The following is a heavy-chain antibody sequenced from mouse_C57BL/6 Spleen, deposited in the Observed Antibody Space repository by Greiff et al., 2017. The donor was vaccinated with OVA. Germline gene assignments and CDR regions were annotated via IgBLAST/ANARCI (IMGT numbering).Heavy chain of an antibody. Sequence: EVQVVESGGGLVQPGGSLKLSCAASGFTFSDYGMAWVRQAPRKGPEWVAFLSNLAYSIYYADTVTGRFTISRENAKNTLYLEMSSLRSEDTAMYYCARLGLAFHYAMDYWGQGTSVTVSS. CDR1: GFTFSDYG. J-gene: IGHJ4*01. D-gene: IGHD6-1*01. CDR3: ARLGLAFHYAMDY. V-gene: IGHV5-15*01. CDR2: LSNLAYSI.